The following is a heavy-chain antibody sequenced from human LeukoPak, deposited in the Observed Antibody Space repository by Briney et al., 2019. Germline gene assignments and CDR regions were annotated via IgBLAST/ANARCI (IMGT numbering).Heavy chain of an antibody. D-gene: IGHD1-14*01. J-gene: IGHJ4*02. CDR2: TRNRANSYTT. V-gene: IGHV3-72*01. CDR3: ARTGTTAREFEY. Sequence: GGSLRFSCAASGFTFSDHYMDWVRQAPGKGLEWVGRTRNRANSYTTEYAASVKGRFTISRDDSKNSLYLQMNNLKTEDTAVYYCARTGTTAREFEYWGQGTLVTVSS. CDR1: GFTFSDHY.